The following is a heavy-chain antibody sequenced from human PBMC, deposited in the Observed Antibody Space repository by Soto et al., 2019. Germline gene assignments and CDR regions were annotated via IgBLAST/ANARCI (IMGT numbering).Heavy chain of an antibody. CDR1: GFTFSTFA. CDR3: AKAISAYYAPSDY. V-gene: IGHV3-23*01. Sequence: EVQLLESGGGLVQPGGSLRLSCAASGFTFSTFAMGWVRQAPGKGLEWVSVISDRDGSTYYADSVKGRFTISRDNSKSALYLQMNSLRGDETAIYYCAKAISAYYAPSDYWGQGTQVTVSS. D-gene: IGHD3-22*01. J-gene: IGHJ4*02. CDR2: ISDRDGST.